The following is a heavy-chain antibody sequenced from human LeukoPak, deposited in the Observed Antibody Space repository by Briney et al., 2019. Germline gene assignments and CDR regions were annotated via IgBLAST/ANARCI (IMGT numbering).Heavy chain of an antibody. CDR3: VTVTTYYYYYYMDV. D-gene: IGHD4-17*01. J-gene: IGHJ6*03. CDR1: GGSISSYY. CDR2: IYYSGST. V-gene: IGHV4-59*01. Sequence: SETLSLTCTVSGGSISSYYWSWIRQPPGKGLEWIGSIYYSGSTNYNPSLKSRVTISVDTSKNQFSLKLSSVTAADTAVYYCVTVTTYYYYYYMDVWGKGTTVTISS.